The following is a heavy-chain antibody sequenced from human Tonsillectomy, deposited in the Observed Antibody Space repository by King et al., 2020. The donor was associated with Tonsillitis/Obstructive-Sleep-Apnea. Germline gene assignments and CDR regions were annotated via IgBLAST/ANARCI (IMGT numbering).Heavy chain of an antibody. CDR2: INHSGST. Sequence: VQLQQWGAGLLKPSETLSLTCAVYGGSFSGYYWSWIRQPPGKGLEWIGEINHSGSTNYNPSLKSRVTISVDTSKNQFSLKLSSVTAADTAVYYCAGVASHFSQPLPLDYWGQGTLVTVSS. V-gene: IGHV4-34*01. J-gene: IGHJ4*02. CDR1: GGSFSGYY. CDR3: AGVASHFSQPLPLDY. D-gene: IGHD3-3*02.